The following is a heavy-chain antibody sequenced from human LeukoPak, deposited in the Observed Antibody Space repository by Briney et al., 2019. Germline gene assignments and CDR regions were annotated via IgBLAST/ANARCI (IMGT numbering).Heavy chain of an antibody. Sequence: GGSLRLSCAASGFTFDDYAMHWVRQAPGKGLEWVSGISWNSGSIGYADSVKGRFTISRDNAKNSLYLQMNSLRAEDTAVYYCARGWFGEFQFDYWGQGTLVTVSS. D-gene: IGHD3-10*01. CDR1: GFTFDDYA. J-gene: IGHJ4*02. V-gene: IGHV3-9*01. CDR2: ISWNSGSI. CDR3: ARGWFGEFQFDY.